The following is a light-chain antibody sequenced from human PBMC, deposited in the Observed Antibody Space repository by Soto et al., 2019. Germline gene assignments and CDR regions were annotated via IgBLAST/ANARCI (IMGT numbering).Light chain of an antibody. CDR2: GTS. CDR1: QSVSSGY. J-gene: IGKJ5*01. Sequence: EIVLTHSPGTLSLSPGERATLSCRASQSVSSGYLAWYQQKPGQALRLLIYGTSSRATGIADRFSGSGSGTDFTLTISRLEPEDLAVYYCQQYGSLITFGQGTRLEIK. V-gene: IGKV3-20*01. CDR3: QQYGSLIT.